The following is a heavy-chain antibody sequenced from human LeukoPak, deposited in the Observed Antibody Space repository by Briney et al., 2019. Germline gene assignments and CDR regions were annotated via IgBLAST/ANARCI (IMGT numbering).Heavy chain of an antibody. J-gene: IGHJ4*02. D-gene: IGHD3-10*01. CDR2: ISSSGGGT. CDR3: AKALVRGVISYFDY. Sequence: GRSLRLSCAASGFTFSSYAMSWVRQAPGKGLEWVSTISSSGGGTYYADSVKGRFTISRDNSKNSLYLQMNSLRAKDTAVYYCAKALVRGVISYFDYWGQGTLVTVSS. CDR1: GFTFSSYA. V-gene: IGHV3-23*01.